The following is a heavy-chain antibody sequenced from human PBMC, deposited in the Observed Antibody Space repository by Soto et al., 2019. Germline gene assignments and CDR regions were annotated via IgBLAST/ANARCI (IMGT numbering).Heavy chain of an antibody. V-gene: IGHV4-59*01. CDR3: ARGYDSSGYYYGMDV. D-gene: IGHD3-22*01. Sequence: SDTLSLTCTVSGGSISSYYWSWIRQPPGKGLEWIGYIYYSGSTNYNPSLKSRVTISVDTSKNQFSLKLSSVTAADTAVYYCARGYDSSGYYYGMDVWGQGSTVTVS. CDR1: GGSISSYY. CDR2: IYYSGST. J-gene: IGHJ6*02.